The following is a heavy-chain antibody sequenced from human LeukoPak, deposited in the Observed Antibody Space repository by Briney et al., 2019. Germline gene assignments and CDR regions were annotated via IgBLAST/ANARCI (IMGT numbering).Heavy chain of an antibody. J-gene: IGHJ5*02. D-gene: IGHD3-3*01. CDR1: GYTFTSYD. V-gene: IGHV1-8*01. CDR2: MNPNSGNT. CDR3: AVDFWSGYSNWFDP. Sequence: ASVKVSCKASGYTFTSYDINWVRQATGQGLXXXXWMNPNSGNTGYAQKFQGRVTMTRNTSISTAYMELSSLRSEDTAVYYCAVDFWSGYSNWFDPWGQGTLVTVSS.